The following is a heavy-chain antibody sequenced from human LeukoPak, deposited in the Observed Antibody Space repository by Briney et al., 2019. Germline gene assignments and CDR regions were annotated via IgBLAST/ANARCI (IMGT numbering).Heavy chain of an antibody. CDR2: ISSSSSYI. D-gene: IGHD3-9*01. CDR1: GFTFSSYS. J-gene: IGHJ4*02. V-gene: IGHV3-21*01. CDR3: ARGGYFDWLLVGY. Sequence: GGSLRLSCAASGFTFSSYSMNWVRQAPGKGLEWVSSISSSSSYIYYEDSVKGRFTISRDNAKNSLYLQMNSLRAEDTAVYYCARGGYFDWLLVGYWGQGTLVTVSS.